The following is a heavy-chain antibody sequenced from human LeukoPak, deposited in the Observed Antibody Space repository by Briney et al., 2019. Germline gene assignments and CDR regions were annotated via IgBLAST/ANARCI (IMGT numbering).Heavy chain of an antibody. D-gene: IGHD2-15*01. Sequence: GGSLRLSCAASGFTFSKDDFHWVRHAPGKGLEWVAAIGVTGDTYYADSVKGRFTISREDAANSLYLQMRSLGAGDTALYCGSRAACAGGSYYDFWGRGALVTVSS. CDR2: IGVTGDT. J-gene: IGHJ2*01. CDR1: GFTFSKDD. V-gene: IGHV3-13*01. CDR3: SRAACAGGSYYDF.